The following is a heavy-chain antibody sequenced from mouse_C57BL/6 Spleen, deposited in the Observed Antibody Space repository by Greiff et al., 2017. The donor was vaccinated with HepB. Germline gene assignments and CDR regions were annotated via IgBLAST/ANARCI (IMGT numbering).Heavy chain of an antibody. CDR2: INPRAGST. J-gene: IGHJ2*01. CDR3: ARWGTTVVGGY. D-gene: IGHD1-1*01. Sequence: QVQLKQSGPELVKPGASVKLSCKASGYTFTSYYINWVQQRPGQGLEWIGWINPRAGSTKYNEKFTGKVTLTVDTSSNTAYMELHSLTSEDSAVYCCARWGTTVVGGYWGQGTTLTVSS. V-gene: IGHV1-85*01. CDR1: GYTFTSYY.